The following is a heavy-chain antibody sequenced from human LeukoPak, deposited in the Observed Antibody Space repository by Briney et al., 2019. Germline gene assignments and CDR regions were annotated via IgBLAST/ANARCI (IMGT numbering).Heavy chain of an antibody. Sequence: PSETLSLTCTVSGGSISSSSYYWSWIRQPPGKGLEWIGYIYYSGSTNYNPSLKSQVTISVDTSKNKFSLKLSSVTAADTAVYYCARFGSTSWLDYYYYYMDVWGKGTTVTVSS. V-gene: IGHV4-61*01. D-gene: IGHD2-2*01. CDR3: ARFGSTSWLDYYYYYMDV. CDR2: IYYSGST. J-gene: IGHJ6*03. CDR1: GGSISSSSYY.